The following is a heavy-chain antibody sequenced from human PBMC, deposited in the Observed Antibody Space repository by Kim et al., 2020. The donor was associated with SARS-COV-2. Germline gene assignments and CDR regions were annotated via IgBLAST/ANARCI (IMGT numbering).Heavy chain of an antibody. J-gene: IGHJ4*02. Sequence: GGSLRLSCAASAFTFSHSWMSWVRQAPGKGLEWVGRIKSKTDGGTTDYAAPVKGRFTISRANSKTTLYLQMNSLKTEDTGIYYCTTGSGSYYGHIDYWGQGSQVAVSP. CDR2: IKSKTDGGTT. D-gene: IGHD1-26*01. V-gene: IGHV3-15*01. CDR1: AFTFSHSW. CDR3: TTGSGSYYGHIDY.